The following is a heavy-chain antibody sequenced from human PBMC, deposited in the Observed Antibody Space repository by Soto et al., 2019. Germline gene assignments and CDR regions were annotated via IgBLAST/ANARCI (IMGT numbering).Heavy chain of an antibody. J-gene: IGHJ4*02. V-gene: IGHV3-30*18. CDR3: AKDAPYSSGWTPNR. CDR1: GFTFISYG. CDR2: ISYDGSNK. Sequence: WGSLRLSSAASGFTFISYGIHSLRQSAGQGLEWLAVISYDGSNKYYADSVKCRFTISRDNSKNTRYLQMNSMRAEDRAVYYCAKDAPYSSGWTPNRWGQGSLFTVSS. D-gene: IGHD6-19*01.